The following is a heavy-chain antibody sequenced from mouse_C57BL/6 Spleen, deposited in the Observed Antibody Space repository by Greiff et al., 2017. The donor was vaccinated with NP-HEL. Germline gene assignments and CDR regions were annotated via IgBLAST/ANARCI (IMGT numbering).Heavy chain of an antibody. V-gene: IGHV10-1*01. CDR2: IRSKSNNYAT. D-gene: IGHD2-4*01. CDR3: VRVYDYDYFDD. J-gene: IGHJ2*01. Sequence: EVKLMESGGGLVQPKGSLKLSCAASGFSFNTYAMNWVRQAPGKGLEWVARIRSKSNNYATYYADSVKDRFTIARDDSESMLYRQMNNLKTEDTAMYYCVRVYDYDYFDDWGQGTTLTVSS. CDR1: GFSFNTYA.